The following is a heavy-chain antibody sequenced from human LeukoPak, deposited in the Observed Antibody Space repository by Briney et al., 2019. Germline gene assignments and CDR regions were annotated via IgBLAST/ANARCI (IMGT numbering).Heavy chain of an antibody. Sequence: GGSLRLSCAASGFTFSSYAMHWVRQAPGKGLEWVAVISYDGSNKYYADSVKGRFTISRDNSKNTLYLQMNSLRAEDTAVYYCARGRAHYYDSSGYLGEHYFDYWGQGTLVTVSS. CDR1: GFTFSSYA. J-gene: IGHJ4*02. D-gene: IGHD3-22*01. CDR2: ISYDGSNK. V-gene: IGHV3-30*04. CDR3: ARGRAHYYDSSGYLGEHYFDY.